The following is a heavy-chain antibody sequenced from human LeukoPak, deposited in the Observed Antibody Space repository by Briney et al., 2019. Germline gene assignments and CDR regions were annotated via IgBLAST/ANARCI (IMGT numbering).Heavy chain of an antibody. CDR3: ARTYYDSWGYYEVTY. J-gene: IGHJ4*02. D-gene: IGHD3-22*01. Sequence: PSETLSPTCAVHSESFSGYYWSWIRQPPGKGLEWIGHIFHSGNTNDNPSLKSRVTISVDPSKNQFSLRLRSVTAADTAVYYCARTYYDSWGYYEVTYWGQGTLVTVSS. CDR1: SESFSGYY. V-gene: IGHV4-59*01. CDR2: IFHSGNT.